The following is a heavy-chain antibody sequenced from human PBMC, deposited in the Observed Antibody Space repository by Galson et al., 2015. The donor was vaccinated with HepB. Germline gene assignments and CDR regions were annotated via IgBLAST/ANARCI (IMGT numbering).Heavy chain of an antibody. CDR1: GVSTSSYY. D-gene: IGHD3-10*01. CDR3: AGGPLWFGEFYRGGFDY. Sequence: ETLSLTCTVSGVSTSSYYWSWIRQPPGKGLEWIGYIYYSGSTNYNPSLKSRVTISVDTSKKQFSLKLSSVTAADTAVYYCAGGPLWFGEFYRGGFDYWGQGTLVTVSS. CDR2: IYYSGST. J-gene: IGHJ4*02. V-gene: IGHV4-59*01.